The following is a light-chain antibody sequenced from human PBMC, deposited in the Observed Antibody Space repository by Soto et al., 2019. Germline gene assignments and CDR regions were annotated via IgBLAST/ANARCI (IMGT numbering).Light chain of an antibody. J-gene: IGKJ3*01. CDR1: QSINNW. Sequence: DIQMTQSPSTLSASVGDRVTITCRASQSINNWLAWYQQKAGQAPKLLIYKASTLQSGVPSRFSGSGSGTEFTLTISGLQPDDFATYYCQQYSSYSLFTFGPGTEVDI. CDR3: QQYSSYSLFT. CDR2: KAS. V-gene: IGKV1-5*03.